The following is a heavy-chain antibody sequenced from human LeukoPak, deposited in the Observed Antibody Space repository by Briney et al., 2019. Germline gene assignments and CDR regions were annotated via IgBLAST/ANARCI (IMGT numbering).Heavy chain of an antibody. CDR3: AREMNYDDYRTSDY. J-gene: IGHJ4*02. CDR1: GYTFTGYY. D-gene: IGHD4-17*01. Sequence: ASVKVSCKSSGYTFTGYYMHWVRQAPGQGFEWMGRTDSNSGGTNYAQNFQGRVTMTRDTSISTVYMELISLRSDDTAVYYCAREMNYDDYRTSDYWGQGTLVTVSS. V-gene: IGHV1-2*02. CDR2: TDSNSGGT.